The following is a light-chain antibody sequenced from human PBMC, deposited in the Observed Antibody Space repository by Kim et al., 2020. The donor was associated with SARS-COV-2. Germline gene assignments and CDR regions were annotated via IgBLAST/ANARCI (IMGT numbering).Light chain of an antibody. CDR1: QGIRST. V-gene: IGKV1D-13*01. J-gene: IGKJ4*01. CDR2: DAA. Sequence: LSASVGDRITITRQASQGIRSTLAGYQQKPGKAPKLLIDDAASLESGVPSRFSGSGSGTDFTLTISSMQPEDFATYYWQQFNNDVTFGGGTKLEI. CDR3: QQFNNDVT.